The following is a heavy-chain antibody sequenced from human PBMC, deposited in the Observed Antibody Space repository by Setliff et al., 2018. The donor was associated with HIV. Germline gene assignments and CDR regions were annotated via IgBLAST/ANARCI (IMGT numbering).Heavy chain of an antibody. Sequence: SETLSLTCSVSGGSMSSGSYSWTWLRQPAGKEPELIGHVYVAGTVIYNPSLASRATILLSTTKNQFSLDLHSMTATDTATYFCARVKIVGFSGLFFDPWGQGTPVTVSS. CDR3: ARVKIVGFSGLFFDP. J-gene: IGHJ5*02. D-gene: IGHD1-26*01. CDR2: VYVAGTV. V-gene: IGHV4-61*09. CDR1: GGSMSSGSYS.